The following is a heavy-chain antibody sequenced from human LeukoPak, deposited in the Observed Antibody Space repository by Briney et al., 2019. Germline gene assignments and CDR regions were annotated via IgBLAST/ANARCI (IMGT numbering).Heavy chain of an antibody. D-gene: IGHD3-22*01. CDR1: GSTFSSYA. CDR2: ISGSGGRT. CDR3: ARDRGDSSGYYYPTWDY. J-gene: IGHJ4*02. Sequence: GGSLRLSCAASGSTFSSYAMSWVRQAPGKGLEWVSAISGSGGRTYYADSVKGRFTISRDNSKNTLYLQMNSLRAEDTAVYYCARDRGDSSGYYYPTWDYWGQGTLVTVSS. V-gene: IGHV3-23*01.